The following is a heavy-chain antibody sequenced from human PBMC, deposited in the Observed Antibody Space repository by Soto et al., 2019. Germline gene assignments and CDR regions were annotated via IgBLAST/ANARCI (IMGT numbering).Heavy chain of an antibody. CDR2: ISYDGSNK. Sequence: GGSLRLSXAASGFTFSSYAMHWVRQAPGKGLEWVAVISYDGSNKYYADSAKGRFTISRDNSKNTLYLQMNSLRAEDTAVYYCAREPGYSYGLDFDYWGQGTLVTVSS. D-gene: IGHD5-18*01. J-gene: IGHJ4*02. V-gene: IGHV3-30-3*01. CDR3: AREPGYSYGLDFDY. CDR1: GFTFSSYA.